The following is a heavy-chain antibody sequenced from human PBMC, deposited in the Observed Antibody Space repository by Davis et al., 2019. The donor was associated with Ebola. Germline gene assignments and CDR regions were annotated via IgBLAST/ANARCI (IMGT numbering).Heavy chain of an antibody. CDR2: LYYVGYT. Sequence: ESLKISCAASGFTFSDAWMTWVRQPPGRDLQWIASLYYVGYTYYNPSLKSRVTISIDTSKNQFSLRLNSVTAADTAVYYCARVGSYGSGAAYMDVWGKGTTVTVSS. V-gene: IGHV4-59*12. D-gene: IGHD3-10*01. J-gene: IGHJ6*03. CDR3: ARVGSYGSGAAYMDV. CDR1: GFTFSDAW.